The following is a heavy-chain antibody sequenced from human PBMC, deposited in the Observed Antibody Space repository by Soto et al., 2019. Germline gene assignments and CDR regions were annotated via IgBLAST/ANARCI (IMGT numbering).Heavy chain of an antibody. D-gene: IGHD2-15*01. CDR2: INPSGGST. J-gene: IGHJ3*02. V-gene: IGHV1-46*01. Sequence: RASVKVSCKASGYTFTSYYMHWVRQAPGQGLEWMGIINPSGGSTSYAQKFQGRVTMTRDTSTSTVYMELSSLRSEDTAVYYCAAYCRGGSCYPRAFDIWGQGTMVTVSS. CDR3: AAYCRGGSCYPRAFDI. CDR1: GYTFTSYY.